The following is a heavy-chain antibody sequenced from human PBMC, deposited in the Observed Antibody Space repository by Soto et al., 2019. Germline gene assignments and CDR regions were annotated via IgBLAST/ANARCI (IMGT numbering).Heavy chain of an antibody. V-gene: IGHV3-74*03. CDR1: GFTFTAYW. CDR3: GRNAIFVRGVPDEY. Sequence: GGSLRLSCAATGFTFTAYWVHWVRQAAGKGLEWVARFKSDGSGTTYTDSVKGRFSISRDNAKNTVYLQMDNLRVEDTAVYYCGRNAIFVRGVPDEYWGQGTPVTVSS. J-gene: IGHJ4*02. CDR2: FKSDGSGT. D-gene: IGHD3-10*02.